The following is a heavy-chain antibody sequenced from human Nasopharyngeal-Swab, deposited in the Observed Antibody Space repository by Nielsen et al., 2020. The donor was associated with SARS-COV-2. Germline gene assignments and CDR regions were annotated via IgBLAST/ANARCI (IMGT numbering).Heavy chain of an antibody. J-gene: IGHJ4*02. Sequence: GESLKISCAASGFTFSDYWMHWVRQAPGKGLVWVSRINSDGCSTNYADSVKGRFTISRDNAKNTLYLQMNSLRVEDTAVYYCAVVLSSWGQGTLVTVSS. V-gene: IGHV3-74*01. CDR2: INSDGCST. CDR3: AVVLSS. D-gene: IGHD2-15*01. CDR1: GFTFSDYW.